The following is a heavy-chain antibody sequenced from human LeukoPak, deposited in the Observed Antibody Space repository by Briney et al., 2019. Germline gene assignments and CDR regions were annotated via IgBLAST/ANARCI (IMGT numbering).Heavy chain of an antibody. V-gene: IGHV4-34*01. J-gene: IGHJ5*02. CDR1: GGSFSGYY. Sequence: PSETLSLTCAVYGGSFSGYYWSWIRQPPGKGLEWMGEINHSGSTNYNPSLKSRVTISVDTTKNQFSLKPSSVTAADTAVYYCARAYKIRDIVVVPAAISWFDPRGQGTLVTVSS. CDR2: INHSGST. D-gene: IGHD2-2*01. CDR3: ARAYKIRDIVVVPAAISWFDP.